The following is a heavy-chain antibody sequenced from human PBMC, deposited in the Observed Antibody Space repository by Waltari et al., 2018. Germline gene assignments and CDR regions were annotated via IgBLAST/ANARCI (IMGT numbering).Heavy chain of an antibody. D-gene: IGHD3-3*01. V-gene: IGHV3-23*04. CDR3: AKVGMITIFGVVSMDFDY. CDR2: ISGSGGST. CDR1: GFTFSSYA. Sequence: EVQLVESGGGLVQPGGSLRLSCAASGFTFSSYAMSWVRPAPGKGLEWVSAISGSGGSTYYADAVKGRFTSSRDNSKNTLYLQMNSLRAEDTAVYYCAKVGMITIFGVVSMDFDYWGQGTLVTVSS. J-gene: IGHJ4*02.